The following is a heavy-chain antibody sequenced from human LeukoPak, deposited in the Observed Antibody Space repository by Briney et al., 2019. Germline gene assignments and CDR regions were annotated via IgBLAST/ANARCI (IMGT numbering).Heavy chain of an antibody. CDR1: GFTFSSYA. CDR3: ARDGNNSSSWYSQH. J-gene: IGHJ4*02. D-gene: IGHD6-13*01. Sequence: PGGSLRLSCAASGFTFSSYAMSWVRQAPGKGLEWVSAIGSGGSTYYADSVKGRFTISRDNSKNTLYLQMNSLRAEDTAVYYCARDGNNSSSWYSQHWGQGTLVTVSS. V-gene: IGHV3-23*01. CDR2: IGSGGST.